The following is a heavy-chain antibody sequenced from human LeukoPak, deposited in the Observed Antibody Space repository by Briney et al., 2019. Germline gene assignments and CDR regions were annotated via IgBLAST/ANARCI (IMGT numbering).Heavy chain of an antibody. CDR1: GFTFSDYY. CDR2: ISSSGSTI. Sequence: GESLRLSCAASGFTFSDYYMSWIRQAPGKGLEWVSYISSSGSTIYYADSVKGRFTISRDNAKNSLYLQMNSLRAEDTAVYYCARAGSSGWDKNYFDYWGQGTLVTVSS. V-gene: IGHV3-11*01. D-gene: IGHD6-19*01. J-gene: IGHJ4*02. CDR3: ARAGSSGWDKNYFDY.